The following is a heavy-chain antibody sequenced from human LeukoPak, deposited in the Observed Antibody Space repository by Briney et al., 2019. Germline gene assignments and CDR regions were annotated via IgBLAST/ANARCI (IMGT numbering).Heavy chain of an antibody. CDR3: AKGFSILTSKHYFYYHGFDV. D-gene: IGHD3-9*01. CDR1: GIAFENYA. V-gene: IGHV3-43*02. J-gene: IGHJ6*02. Sequence: PGGSLRLSCAASGIAFENYATNWVRQAPGKGLEWVSLIGEDGSTTWYADSVKGRFTISRDNGKNSLYLHMNSLRPEDTALYYCAKGFSILTSKHYFYYHGFDVWGQGTPVTVSS. CDR2: IGEDGSTT.